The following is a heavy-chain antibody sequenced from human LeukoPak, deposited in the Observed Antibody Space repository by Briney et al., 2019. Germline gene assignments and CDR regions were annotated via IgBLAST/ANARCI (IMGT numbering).Heavy chain of an antibody. V-gene: IGHV3-48*01. CDR3: ARDSRLVPDSSGYYYVGFDY. CDR1: GFTFSSYE. Sequence: GGSLRLSCAASGFTFSSYEMNWVRQAPGKGLEWVSYISSSSSTIYYADSVKGRFTISRDNAKNSLYLQMNSLRAEDTAVYYCARDSRLVPDSSGYYYVGFDYWGQGTLVTVSS. D-gene: IGHD3-22*01. J-gene: IGHJ4*02. CDR2: ISSSSSTI.